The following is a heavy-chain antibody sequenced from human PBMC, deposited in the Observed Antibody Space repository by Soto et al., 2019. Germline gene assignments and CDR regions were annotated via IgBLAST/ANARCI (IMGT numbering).Heavy chain of an antibody. CDR1: GYTFTAYY. CDR3: ARENLITMVRGVDY. J-gene: IGHJ4*02. V-gene: IGHV1-2*02. CDR2: INPNSGST. D-gene: IGHD3-10*01. Sequence: ASVKVSCKASGYTFTAYYMHWLRQSPGQGLEWMGWINPNSGSTNYAQKFQGRVTMTRDTSISTAYMQLSRLTSDDTAVYYCARENLITMVRGVDYWGQGTLVTV.